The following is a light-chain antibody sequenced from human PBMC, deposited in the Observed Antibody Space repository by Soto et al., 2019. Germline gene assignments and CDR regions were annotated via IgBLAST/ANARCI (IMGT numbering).Light chain of an antibody. Sequence: GDRVTITCRASQTISRQLAWYQQKPGKAPKVLIYDASNLESGVPSRFSGSGSGTEFTLTISSLQPDDFATYYYQQYNSYKSFGQGTKVEIK. CDR1: QTISRQ. CDR2: DAS. CDR3: QQYNSYKS. J-gene: IGKJ1*01. V-gene: IGKV1-5*01.